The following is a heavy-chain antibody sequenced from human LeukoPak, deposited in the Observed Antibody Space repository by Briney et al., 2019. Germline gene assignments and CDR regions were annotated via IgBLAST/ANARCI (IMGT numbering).Heavy chain of an antibody. D-gene: IGHD1-20*01. J-gene: IGHJ4*02. CDR1: GGTFSSYA. V-gene: IGHV1-69*13. CDR3: ARGTTLSITGTTHFDY. CDR2: IIPIFGTA. Sequence: SVKVSCKASGGTFSSYAISWVRQPPGQGLDWMGGIIPIFGTANYAQKFQGRVTITADESTGTAYMELSSLRSEDTAVYYCARGTTLSITGTTHFDYWGQGTLVTVSS.